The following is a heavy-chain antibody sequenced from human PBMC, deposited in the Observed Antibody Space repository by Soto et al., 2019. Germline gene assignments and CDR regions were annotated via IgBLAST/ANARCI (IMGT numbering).Heavy chain of an antibody. CDR3: ASRTGAAVRPSSYYSYFGLDV. D-gene: IGHD6-13*01. CDR2: IFNSGKT. J-gene: IGHJ6*04. CDR1: GGSISSSNW. Sequence: TSETLSLTCAVSGGSISSSNWWTWVRQSPGKGLEWIGEIFNSGKTNYNSSLTRRATIHVDKPRNESSLMLTSVIAAHPAVSYCASRTGAAVRPSSYYSYFGLDVWGKGTTVTVSS. V-gene: IGHV4-4*02.